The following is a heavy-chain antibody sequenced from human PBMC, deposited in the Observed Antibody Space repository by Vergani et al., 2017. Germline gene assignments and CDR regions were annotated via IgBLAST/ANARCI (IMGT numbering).Heavy chain of an antibody. CDR3: ARSAKYYDKLRWFDP. CDR2: INHSGST. D-gene: IGHD3-22*01. CDR1: GGSFSGYY. V-gene: IGHV4-34*01. J-gene: IGHJ5*02. Sequence: QVQLQQWGAGLLKPSETLSLTCAVYGGSFSGYYWSWIRQPPGKGLEWIGEINHSGSTNYNPSIKSRVTISVDTSKNQFSLKLSSVTAAETAVYYCARSAKYYDKLRWFDPWGQGTLVTVSS.